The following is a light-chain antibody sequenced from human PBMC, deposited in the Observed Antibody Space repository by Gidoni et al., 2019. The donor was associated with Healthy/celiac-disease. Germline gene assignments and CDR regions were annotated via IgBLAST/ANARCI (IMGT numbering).Light chain of an antibody. Sequence: NFLLTQPHSVSESPGQTVTISCTGSSGSIASNYVQWYQQRPGSAPTTVIYEDNQRPSGVPDRFSGSIDSSSNSAFLTISGLKTEDDADYYCQSYDSSNVVFGGGTKLTVL. CDR2: EDN. V-gene: IGLV6-57*02. J-gene: IGLJ2*01. CDR3: QSYDSSNVV. CDR1: SGSIASNY.